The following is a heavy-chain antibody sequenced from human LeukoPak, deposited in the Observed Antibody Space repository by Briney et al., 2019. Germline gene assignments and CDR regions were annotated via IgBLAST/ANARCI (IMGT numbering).Heavy chain of an antibody. D-gene: IGHD2-15*01. CDR3: ARGFCSGGSCSDY. J-gene: IGHJ4*02. Sequence: GGFLRLSCAASGFTFSTYNMNWVRQAPGKGLEWVSSISSSNSNIYYADSVKGRFTISRDNAKNSLYLQMNSLRAEDTAVYYCARGFCSGGSCSDYWGQGTLVTVSS. CDR2: ISSSNSNI. V-gene: IGHV3-21*01. CDR1: GFTFSTYN.